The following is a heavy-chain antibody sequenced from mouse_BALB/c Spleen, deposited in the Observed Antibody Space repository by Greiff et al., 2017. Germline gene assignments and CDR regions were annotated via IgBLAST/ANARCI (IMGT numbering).Heavy chain of an antibody. D-gene: IGHD3-3*01. CDR2: IYPGDGDT. J-gene: IGHJ2*01. Sequence: QVQLQQSGAELVRPGSSVKISCKASGYAFSSYWMNWVKQRPGQGLEWIGQIYPGDGDTNYNGKFKGKATLTADKSSSTAYMQLSSLTSEDSAVYFWARRGDDYFDYRGQGTTLPVPS. CDR1: GYAFSSYW. V-gene: IGHV1-80*01. CDR3: ARRGDDYFDY.